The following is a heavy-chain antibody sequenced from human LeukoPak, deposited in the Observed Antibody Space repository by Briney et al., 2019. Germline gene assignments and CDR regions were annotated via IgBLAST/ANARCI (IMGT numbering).Heavy chain of an antibody. CDR3: AKCAGSYYYDSSGYYGDY. J-gene: IGHJ4*02. CDR2: ISGSGGST. CDR1: GFIFSTYT. Sequence: GGSLRLSCAASGFIFSTYTMNWVRQAPGKGLEWVSSISGSGGSTYYADSVKGRFTISRDNSKNTLYLQMNSLRAEDTAVYYCAKCAGSYYYDSSGYYGDYWGQGTLVTVSS. V-gene: IGHV3-23*01. D-gene: IGHD3-22*01.